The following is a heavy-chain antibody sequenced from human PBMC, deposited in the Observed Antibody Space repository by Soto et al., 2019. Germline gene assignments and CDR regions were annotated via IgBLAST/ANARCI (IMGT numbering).Heavy chain of an antibody. CDR3: ARLGGYYQSLDT. D-gene: IGHD3-22*01. CDR1: GGSIDTYY. J-gene: IGHJ5*02. Sequence: LETLSLTWTVSGGSIDTYYWSWIRQPPGKGLQWIGYIYYSGSTTYSPSLKSRVTISVDRSKNQFSLKLTSVTAADTAVYYCARLGGYYQSLDTWGQGTLVTVPS. CDR2: IYYSGST. V-gene: IGHV4-59*08.